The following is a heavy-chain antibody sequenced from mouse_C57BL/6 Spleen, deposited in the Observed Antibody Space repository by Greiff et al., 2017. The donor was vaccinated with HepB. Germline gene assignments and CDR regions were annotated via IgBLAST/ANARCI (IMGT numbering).Heavy chain of an antibody. Sequence: VQLQQPGAELVMPGASVKLSCKASRYTFTSYWMHWVKQRPGQGLEWIGEIDPSDSYTNYNQKFKGKSTLTVDKSSSTAYMQLSSLTSEDSAVYYCARRGGYDQAWFAYWGQGTLVTVSA. CDR3: ARRGGYDQAWFAY. CDR2: IDPSDSYT. CDR1: RYTFTSYW. J-gene: IGHJ3*01. D-gene: IGHD2-2*01. V-gene: IGHV1-69*01.